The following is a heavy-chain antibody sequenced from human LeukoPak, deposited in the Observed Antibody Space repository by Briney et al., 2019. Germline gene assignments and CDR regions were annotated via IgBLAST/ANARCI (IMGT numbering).Heavy chain of an antibody. CDR1: GGSFSGYY. CDR2: INHSGST. D-gene: IGHD3-3*01. CDR3: ARGWSVQALYYFDY. J-gene: IGHJ4*02. Sequence: SETLSLTCAVYGGSFSGYYWSWIRQPPGKGLEWIGEINHSGSTNFNPSLKSRVTISVDTSKNQFSLKLSSVTAADTAVYYCARGWSVQALYYFDYWGQGTLVTVSS. V-gene: IGHV4-34*01.